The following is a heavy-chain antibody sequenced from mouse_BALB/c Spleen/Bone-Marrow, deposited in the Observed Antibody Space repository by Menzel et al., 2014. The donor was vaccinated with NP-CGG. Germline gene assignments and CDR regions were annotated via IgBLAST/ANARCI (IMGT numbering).Heavy chain of an antibody. V-gene: IGHV1-87*01. J-gene: IGHJ2*01. CDR3: AREGGY. CDR2: IFPGDGDT. Sequence: VQLVEPGAELARPGASVKLSCKASGYIFTSYWMQWVKQWPGQGLDWIGAIFPGDGDTRYTQKFKGKATLTADKSSSTAFMQLSSLASEDSAVYYCAREGGYWGQGTTLRVSS. CDR1: GYIFTSYW.